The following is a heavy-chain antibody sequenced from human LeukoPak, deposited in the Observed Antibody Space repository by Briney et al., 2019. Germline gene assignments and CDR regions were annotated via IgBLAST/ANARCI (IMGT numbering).Heavy chain of an antibody. J-gene: IGHJ4*02. Sequence: ASVKVSCKTSGYTFTNYDINWVRQATGQGLEWLGWMSPGSGYTGYAQKFQGRVTMTRDISITTAYVELSSLRSEETPVYYCARGIESGVDYWGQGTLVTVPS. CDR2: MSPGSGYT. V-gene: IGHV1-8*02. CDR1: GYTFTNYD. D-gene: IGHD2/OR15-2a*01. CDR3: ARGIESGVDY.